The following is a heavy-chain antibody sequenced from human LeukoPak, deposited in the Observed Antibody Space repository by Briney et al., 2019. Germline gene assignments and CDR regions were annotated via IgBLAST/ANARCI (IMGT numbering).Heavy chain of an antibody. Sequence: GGSLRLSCAASGFTFSDYYMNCLRQAPGRGLEWVSYISNTCNAKYYADSVKGRFTISRDNSKNTLYLQMSSLRAEDTAVYFCAKSAAAMVTYYFDYWGQGTLVTVCS. CDR2: ISNTCNAK. CDR3: AKSAAAMVTYYFDY. D-gene: IGHD5-18*01. J-gene: IGHJ4*02. CDR1: GFTFSDYY. V-gene: IGHV3-11*01.